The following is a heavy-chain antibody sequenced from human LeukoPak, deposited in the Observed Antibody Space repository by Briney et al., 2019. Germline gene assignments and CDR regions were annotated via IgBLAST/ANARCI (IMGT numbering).Heavy chain of an antibody. D-gene: IGHD2-15*01. CDR2: IFYSGAT. J-gene: IGHJ6*03. CDR1: GGSLNDYY. CDR3: ARRGQSGGYYYYYYMDV. Sequence: SETLSLTCAVSGGSLNDYYWTWIRQPPGKGLEWIAYIFYSGATNYNPSLKSRVTISVDTSKNQFSLKLSSATAADTAVYYCARRGQSGGYYYYYYMDVWGKGTTVTVSS. V-gene: IGHV4-59*01.